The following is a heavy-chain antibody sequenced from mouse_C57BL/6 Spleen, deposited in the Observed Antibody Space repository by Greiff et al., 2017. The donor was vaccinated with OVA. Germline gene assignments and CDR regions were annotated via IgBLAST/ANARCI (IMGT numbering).Heavy chain of an antibody. Sequence: EVQVVESGGGLVKPGGSLKLSCAASGFTFSDYGMHWVRQAPEKGLEWVAYISSGSSTIYYADTVKGRFTISRDNAKNTLFLKMCMLTSEDTAMYYCARVPYYYGSSPYAMYYWGQGTSVTVSS. J-gene: IGHJ4*01. CDR2: ISSGSSTI. D-gene: IGHD1-1*01. CDR3: ARVPYYYGSSPYAMYY. V-gene: IGHV5-17*01. CDR1: GFTFSDYG.